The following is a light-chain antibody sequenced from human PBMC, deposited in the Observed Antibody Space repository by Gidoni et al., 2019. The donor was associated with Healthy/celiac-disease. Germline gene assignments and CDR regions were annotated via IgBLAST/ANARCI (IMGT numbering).Light chain of an antibody. V-gene: IGKV3-11*01. CDR3: QQRSNSPPIT. CDR2: AAS. CDR1: QSISSY. Sequence: EIVLTQSPATLSCSPGERATLPCRASQSISSYLTWYQQKPGQAPRLRIYAASNRATGIPARFSGSGSGTDFTLTISSLEPEDFAVYYCQQRSNSPPITFGQXTRLEIK. J-gene: IGKJ5*01.